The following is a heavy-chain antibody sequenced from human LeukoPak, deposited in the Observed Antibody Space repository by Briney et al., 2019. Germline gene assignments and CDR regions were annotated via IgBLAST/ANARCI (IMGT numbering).Heavy chain of an antibody. Sequence: GASVKVSCKASGGTFSSYAISWMRQAPGQGLEWMGRIIPILGIANYAQKFQGRVTITADKSTSTAYMELSSLRSEDTAVYYCARVTMVRGATPYYFDYWGQRTLVTVSS. CDR1: GGTFSSYA. J-gene: IGHJ4*02. D-gene: IGHD3-10*01. CDR2: IIPILGIA. CDR3: ARVTMVRGATPYYFDY. V-gene: IGHV1-69*04.